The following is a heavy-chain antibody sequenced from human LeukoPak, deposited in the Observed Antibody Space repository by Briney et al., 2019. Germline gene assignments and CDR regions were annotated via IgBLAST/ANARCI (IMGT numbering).Heavy chain of an antibody. D-gene: IGHD2-2*01. CDR2: ISSSSSYI. V-gene: IGHV3-21*01. CDR1: GFTFSSYS. Sequence: GGSLRLSRAASGFTFSSYSMNWVRQAPGKGLEWVSSISSSSSYIYYADSVKGRFTISRDNAKNSLYLQMNSLRAEDTAVYYCARESHCSSTSCFHYYYYYGMDVWGQGTTVTVSS. CDR3: ARESHCSSTSCFHYYYYYGMDV. J-gene: IGHJ6*02.